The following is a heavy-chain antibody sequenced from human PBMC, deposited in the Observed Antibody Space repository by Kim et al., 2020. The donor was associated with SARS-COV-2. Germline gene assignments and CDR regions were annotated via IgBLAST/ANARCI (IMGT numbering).Heavy chain of an antibody. CDR2: KSYTT. V-gene: IGHV3-72*01. J-gene: IGHJ4*02. CDR3: SRDGSGDY. Sequence: KSYTTNYAASVKGRFTISRDDSKNSVYLQMNNLETEDTAVYYCSRDGSGDYWGQGTLVTVSS.